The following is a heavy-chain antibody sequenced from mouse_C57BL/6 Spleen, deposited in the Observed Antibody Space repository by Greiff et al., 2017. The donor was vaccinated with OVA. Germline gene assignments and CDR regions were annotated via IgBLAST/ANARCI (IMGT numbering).Heavy chain of an antibody. J-gene: IGHJ4*01. Sequence: VQLQQPGAELVRPGSSVKLSCKASGYTFTSYWMDWVKQRPGQGLEWIGNIYPSDSETHYNQKFKDKATLTVDKSSSTAYMQLSSLTSEDSAVYYCAREYGNLYAMDYWGQGASVTVSS. D-gene: IGHD2-10*02. CDR3: AREYGNLYAMDY. V-gene: IGHV1-61*01. CDR2: IYPSDSET. CDR1: GYTFTSYW.